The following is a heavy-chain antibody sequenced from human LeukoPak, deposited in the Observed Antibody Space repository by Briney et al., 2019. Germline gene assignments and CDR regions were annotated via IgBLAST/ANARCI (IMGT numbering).Heavy chain of an antibody. Sequence: ASVKVSCKASGGTLISYAISWVRPAPGQGLEWMGGIIPIFGTANYAQKFQGRVTMTRDTSTSTVYMELSSLRSEDTAVYYCARDAVVVPAAHYGMDVWGQGTTVTVSS. CDR1: GGTLISYA. V-gene: IGHV1-69*05. J-gene: IGHJ6*02. CDR3: ARDAVVVPAAHYGMDV. CDR2: IIPIFGTA. D-gene: IGHD2-2*01.